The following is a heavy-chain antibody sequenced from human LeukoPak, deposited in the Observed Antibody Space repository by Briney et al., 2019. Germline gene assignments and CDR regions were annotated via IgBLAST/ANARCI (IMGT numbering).Heavy chain of an antibody. CDR2: IYYSGST. Sequence: SETLSLTCTVSGGSISSYYWSWLRQPPGKGLEWIGYIYYSGSTNYNPSLKSRVTISVDTSKNQFSLKLSSVTAADSAVYYCARAHGYGDYYWFDPWGQGTLVTVSS. V-gene: IGHV4-59*01. J-gene: IGHJ5*02. D-gene: IGHD4-17*01. CDR1: GGSISSYY. CDR3: ARAHGYGDYYWFDP.